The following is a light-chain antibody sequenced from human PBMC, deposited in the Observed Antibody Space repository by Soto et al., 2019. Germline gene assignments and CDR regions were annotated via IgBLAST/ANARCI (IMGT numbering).Light chain of an antibody. V-gene: IGKV1-39*01. J-gene: IGKJ2*01. CDR2: AAS. CDR1: QSIGTD. CDR3: QQSNTVPYT. Sequence: DMQMTQSPSSLSASVGDRVTITCRASQSIGTDLNWYQQKPGKAPKFLIYAASNLQTGVPSRFSGSASGTDFTLTISSLQPDDVATYYCQQSNTVPYTFGQGTKLEI.